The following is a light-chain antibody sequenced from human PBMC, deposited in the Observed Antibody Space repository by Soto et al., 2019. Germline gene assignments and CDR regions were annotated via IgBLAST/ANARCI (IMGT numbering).Light chain of an antibody. CDR2: EAS. CDR1: QGVSTW. CDR3: QQYYDFRT. J-gene: IGKJ1*01. V-gene: IGKV1-5*03. Sequence: DIQMTQSPSTLSASVGDTVTITFRASQGVSTWLAWYQQRPSQAPKLLVYEASKLQSGVPSRFSASGSVRDFTLTISSLQPEDSATYYCQQYYDFRTFGQGTKVDIK.